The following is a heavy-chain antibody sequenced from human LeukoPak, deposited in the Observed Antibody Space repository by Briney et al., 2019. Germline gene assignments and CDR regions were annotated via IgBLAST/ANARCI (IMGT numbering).Heavy chain of an antibody. D-gene: IGHD3-3*01. CDR3: ARDFRFLDDY. J-gene: IGHJ4*02. CDR1: GFTFSNYW. V-gene: IGHV3-7*01. CDR2: IKQDGSEK. Sequence: GGSLRLSCAASGFTFSNYWMTWVRQAPGKGLEWVGNIKQDGSEKYYVDSVKGRFTISRDNAKNSLYLQMNSLRAEDTAVYYCARDFRFLDDYWGQGSLVIVSS.